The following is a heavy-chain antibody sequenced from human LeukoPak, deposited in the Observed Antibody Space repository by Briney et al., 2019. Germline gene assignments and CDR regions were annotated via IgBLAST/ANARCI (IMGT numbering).Heavy chain of an antibody. CDR1: GFTFSNYW. Sequence: GGSLRLSCAASGFTFSNYWMSWVRQAPGKGPEWVANIKRDESKTYYVDSVKGRFTISRDNANNFLYLQMNSLRAEDTAVYYCATETNGRHYDYWGQGTLLTVSS. J-gene: IGHJ4*02. CDR2: IKRDESKT. V-gene: IGHV3-7*01. D-gene: IGHD1-14*01. CDR3: ATETNGRHYDY.